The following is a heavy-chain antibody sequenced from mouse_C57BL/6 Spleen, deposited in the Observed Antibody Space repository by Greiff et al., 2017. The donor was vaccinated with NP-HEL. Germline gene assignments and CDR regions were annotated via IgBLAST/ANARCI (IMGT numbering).Heavy chain of an antibody. J-gene: IGHJ2*01. Sequence: QVHVKQSGAELVRPGSSVKLSCKASGYTFTSYWMHWVKQRPIQGLEWIGNIDPSDSETNYNQKFKDKATLTVDKSSSTAYMQLSSLTSEDSAVYYCARDRYGYYLYFDYWGQGTTLTVSS. CDR3: ARDRYGYYLYFDY. D-gene: IGHD2-3*01. CDR1: GYTFTSYW. CDR2: IDPSDSET. V-gene: IGHV1-52*01.